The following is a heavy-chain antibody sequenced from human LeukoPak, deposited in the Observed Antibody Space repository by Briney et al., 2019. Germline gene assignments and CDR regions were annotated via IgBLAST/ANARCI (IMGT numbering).Heavy chain of an antibody. V-gene: IGHV3-30*02. J-gene: IGHJ4*02. CDR1: GFTFSGYG. Sequence: GGSLRLSCAASGFTFSGYGIHWVRQAPGKGLEWVAFIRSDGSVKYYTDSVRGRFTISRDNSKNTLYLQMNSLRAEDTAVYYCAKDSGYDILTGYPYFDYWGQGTLVTVSS. CDR3: AKDSGYDILTGYPYFDY. D-gene: IGHD3-9*01. CDR2: IRSDGSVK.